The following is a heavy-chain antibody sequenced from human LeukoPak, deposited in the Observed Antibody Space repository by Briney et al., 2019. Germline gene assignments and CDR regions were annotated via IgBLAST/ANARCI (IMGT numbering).Heavy chain of an antibody. CDR1: GFTSDDYG. CDR2: INWNGRST. D-gene: IGHD6-19*01. CDR3: ARSNSGWYLFDK. V-gene: IGHV3-20*04. J-gene: IGHJ4*02. Sequence: RPGGSLRLSCVASGFTSDDYGMSWVRQAPGKGLEWVSGINWNGRSTANADSVKGRFTIFRDNAKNSLYLQMNSLRAEDTALYYCARSNSGWYLFDKWGQGTLVTVSS.